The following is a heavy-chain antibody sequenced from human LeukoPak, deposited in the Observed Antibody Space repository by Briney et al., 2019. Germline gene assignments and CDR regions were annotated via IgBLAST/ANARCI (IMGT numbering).Heavy chain of an antibody. CDR3: ARTHEIQLQVTAAFDI. Sequence: SETLSLTCTVSDDSITIYYWSWIRQPPGKGLEWIGYIDHTGITNYNPSLNSRVTISRDTSKNHFSLELSSVTAADTAVYYCARTHEIQLQVTAAFDIWGQGTMVTVSS. CDR1: DDSITIYY. J-gene: IGHJ3*02. V-gene: IGHV4-59*12. CDR2: IDHTGIT. D-gene: IGHD5-18*01.